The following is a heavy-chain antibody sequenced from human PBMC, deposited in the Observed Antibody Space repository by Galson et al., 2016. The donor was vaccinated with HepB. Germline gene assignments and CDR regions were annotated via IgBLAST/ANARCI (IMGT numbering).Heavy chain of an antibody. CDR3: TRQACSGGSCYGWFDP. D-gene: IGHD2-15*01. CDR1: GFTFSGSA. J-gene: IGHJ5*02. V-gene: IGHV3-73*01. CDR2: IRSEANSYAT. Sequence: SLRLSCAASGFTFSGSAMHWVRQAPGTGLEWVGRIRSEANSYATAYAASAKGRFTISRDDSKNTAYLQMNCLKTEDTAVYYCTRQACSGGSCYGWFDPWGQGTLVTVSS.